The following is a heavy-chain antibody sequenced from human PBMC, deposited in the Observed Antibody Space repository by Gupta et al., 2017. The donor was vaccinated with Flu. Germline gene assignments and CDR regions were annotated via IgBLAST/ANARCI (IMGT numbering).Heavy chain of an antibody. J-gene: IGHJ6*02. D-gene: IGHD1-26*01. CDR3: ARDRGSFLNYFYYYGMDG. CDR2: IYYSGGT. Sequence: QVHLQASGPGLVKPSETLSLPCNVSGGSISSFYWSWIRQPPGKGLEWIGFIYYSGGTYYNPSLKSRVTMSIDTSKNQFSLKLSSVTAADTAVYYCARDRGSFLNYFYYYGMDGWGQGTTVTVSS. CDR1: GGSISSFY. V-gene: IGHV4-59*01.